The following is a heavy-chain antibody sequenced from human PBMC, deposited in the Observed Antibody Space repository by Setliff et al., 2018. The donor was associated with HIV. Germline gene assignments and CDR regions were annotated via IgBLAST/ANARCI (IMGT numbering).Heavy chain of an antibody. Sequence: GASVKVSCKASGYTFTSYGISWVRQAPGQGLEWMGWISAYNGNPNYAQKLQGRVTMTTDTSTSTAYVELRSLRSDDTAVYYCARDDPLYYDSSGYYYVVAFDIWGQGTMVTVSS. CDR1: GYTFTSYG. V-gene: IGHV1-18*01. J-gene: IGHJ3*02. D-gene: IGHD3-22*01. CDR2: ISAYNGNP. CDR3: ARDDPLYYDSSGYYYVVAFDI.